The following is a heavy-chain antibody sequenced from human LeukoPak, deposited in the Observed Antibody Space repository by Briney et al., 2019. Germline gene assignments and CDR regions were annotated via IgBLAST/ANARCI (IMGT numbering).Heavy chain of an antibody. CDR3: ATSGWNNWFDP. CDR2: INSDGSST. D-gene: IGHD6-19*01. V-gene: IGHV3-74*01. J-gene: IGHJ5*02. Sequence: GGSLRLSCAASGFTFSNYWMHWIRQAPGRGLVWVSRINSDGSSTNSADSVKGRFTISRDNAKNTLYLQMNSLRAEDTAVFYCATSGWNNWFDPWGQGTLVTVSS. CDR1: GFTFSNYW.